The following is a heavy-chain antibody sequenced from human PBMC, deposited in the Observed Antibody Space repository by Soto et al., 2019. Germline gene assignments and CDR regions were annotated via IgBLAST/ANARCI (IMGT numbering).Heavy chain of an antibody. J-gene: IGHJ4*02. V-gene: IGHV4-59*01. CDR1: GGSTSSYY. Sequence: SETLSLTCTVSGGSTSSYYWSWIRQPPGKGLEWIGYIYYSGSTNYNPSLKSRVTISVDTSKNQFSLKLSSVTAADTAVYYCARDLVGTTGFGYWGQGTLVTVSS. CDR2: IYYSGST. CDR3: ARDLVGTTGFGY. D-gene: IGHD1-7*01.